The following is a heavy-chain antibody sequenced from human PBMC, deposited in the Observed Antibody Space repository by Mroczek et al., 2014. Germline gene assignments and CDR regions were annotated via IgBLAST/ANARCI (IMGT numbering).Heavy chain of an antibody. J-gene: IGHJ6*02. V-gene: IGHV3-13*01. D-gene: IGHD6-19*01. CDR2: IGTAGDT. Sequence: VQLVQSGGGLVQPGGSLRLSCAASGFTFSSYDMHWVRQATGKGLEWVSAIGTAGDTYYPGSVKGRFTISRENAKNSLYLQMNSLRAGDTAVYYCARAGPHVGGTEPDYYYYYGMDVWGQGTTVTVSS. CDR3: ARAGPHVGGTEPDYYYYYGMDV. CDR1: GFTFSSYD.